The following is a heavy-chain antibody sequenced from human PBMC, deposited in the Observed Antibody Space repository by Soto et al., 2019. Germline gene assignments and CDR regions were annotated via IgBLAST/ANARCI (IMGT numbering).Heavy chain of an antibody. D-gene: IGHD5-12*01. Sequence: SETLSLTCTVSGGSISSYYWSWIRQPPGKGLEWIGYIYYSGSTNYNPSLKSRVTISVDTSKNQFSLKLSSVTAADTAVYYCASGGYSGYDSGSWFDPWGQGTLVTVSS. V-gene: IGHV4-59*01. CDR1: GGSISSYY. J-gene: IGHJ5*02. CDR2: IYYSGST. CDR3: ASGGYSGYDSGSWFDP.